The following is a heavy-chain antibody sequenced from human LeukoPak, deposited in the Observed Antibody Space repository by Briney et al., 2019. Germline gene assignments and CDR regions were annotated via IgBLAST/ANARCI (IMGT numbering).Heavy chain of an antibody. D-gene: IGHD3-10*01. Sequence: GGSLRLSCAVSGFTFSTYGMHWVRQAPGKGLEWVAVILYDGSNRHYADSVKGRFTISRDNSKNTLYLQMNSLRPEDTAIYYCAREGYYGSGSPPSLYFDYWGQGTLVTVSS. CDR1: GFTFSTYG. J-gene: IGHJ4*02. V-gene: IGHV3-30*03. CDR3: AREGYYGSGSPPSLYFDY. CDR2: ILYDGSNR.